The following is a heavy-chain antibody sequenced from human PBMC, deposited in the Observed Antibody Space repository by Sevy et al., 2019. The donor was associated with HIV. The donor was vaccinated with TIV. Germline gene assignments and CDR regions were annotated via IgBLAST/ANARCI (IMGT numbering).Heavy chain of an antibody. J-gene: IGHJ3*02. D-gene: IGHD6-19*01. CDR2: ISYDGSNK. V-gene: IGHV3-30*18. CDR3: AKGSISAHHAFDI. Sequence: GGSLRLSCAASGFTFSSYGIHWVRHAPGKGLEWGAVISYDGSNKYYADSVRGRFTISRDNSKNTVYLQMNSLRAEDTAVYYCAKGSISAHHAFDIWGQGTMVTVSS. CDR1: GFTFSSYG.